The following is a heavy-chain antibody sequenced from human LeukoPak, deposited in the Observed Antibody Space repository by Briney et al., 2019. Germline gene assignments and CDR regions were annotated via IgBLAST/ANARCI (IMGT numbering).Heavy chain of an antibody. CDR2: INHRGST. CDR1: GGSFSGYY. D-gene: IGHD4-11*01. Sequence: PSETLSLTCAVYGGSFSGYYWSWIRQPPGKGLEWIGEINHRGSTNYNPSLKSRVTISVDTSKNQFSLKLSSVTAADTAVYYCARGPGNTVTTGDNWFDPWGQGTLVTVSS. CDR3: ARGPGNTVTTGDNWFDP. J-gene: IGHJ5*02. V-gene: IGHV4-34*01.